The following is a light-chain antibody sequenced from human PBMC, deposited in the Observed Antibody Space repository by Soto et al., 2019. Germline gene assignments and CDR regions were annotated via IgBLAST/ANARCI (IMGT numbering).Light chain of an antibody. CDR2: DVS. J-gene: IGLJ2*01. CDR1: SGDVGGYNY. Sequence: QSVLTQPASVSGSPGQSITISCSGTSGDVGGYNYVSWYQQHPGKAPKLMIYDVSNRPSGVSNRFSGSKSGSAASLTISGLQDEDEADYYCSSYTSSDTVIFGGGTKLTVL. CDR3: SSYTSSDTVI. V-gene: IGLV2-14*01.